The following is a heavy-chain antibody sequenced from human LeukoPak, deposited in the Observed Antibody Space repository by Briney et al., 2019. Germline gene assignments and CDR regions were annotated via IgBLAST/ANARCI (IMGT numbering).Heavy chain of an antibody. D-gene: IGHD3-3*02. J-gene: IGHJ4*02. CDR3: ARVRLADERAWAY. V-gene: IGHV1-2*02. CDR2: ITPKSGDT. Sequence: ASVKVSCTASGYTFSDFYIHWVRQAPGQGLEYVGWITPKSGDTYSPRRFQGRVTMTRDASISTAYMELSSLRSDDTAVYFCARVRLADERAWAYWGQGTLVTVSS. CDR1: GYTFSDFY.